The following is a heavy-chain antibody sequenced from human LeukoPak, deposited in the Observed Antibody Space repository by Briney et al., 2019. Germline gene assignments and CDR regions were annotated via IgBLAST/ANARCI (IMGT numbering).Heavy chain of an antibody. CDR3: ARGFGGGYYSAFDF. V-gene: IGHV3-23*01. D-gene: IGHD1-26*01. J-gene: IGHJ3*01. CDR1: GITFSNYA. CDR2: ISGSGSSA. Sequence: GGSLRLSCVASGITFSNYAVSWVRQAPGKGLEWVSVISGSGSSASYADSVKGRFTISRDNSKNTLHLQMNSLRAEDTAAYYCARGFGGGYYSAFDFWGQGTLVTASS.